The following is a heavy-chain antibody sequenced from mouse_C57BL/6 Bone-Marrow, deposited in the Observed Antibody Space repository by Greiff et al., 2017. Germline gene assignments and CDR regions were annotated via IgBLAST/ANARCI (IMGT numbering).Heavy chain of an antibody. J-gene: IGHJ3*01. V-gene: IGHV5-4*01. CDR1: GFTFSSYA. Sequence: EVKLVESGGGLVKPGGSLKLSCAASGFTFSSYAMSWVRQTPEKRLEWVATISDGGSYTYYPDKVKGRFTLARANAKNNLYLQRSHLKSEDTAMYYCAREASWFAYWGQGTLVTVSA. CDR3: AREASWFAY. CDR2: ISDGGSYT.